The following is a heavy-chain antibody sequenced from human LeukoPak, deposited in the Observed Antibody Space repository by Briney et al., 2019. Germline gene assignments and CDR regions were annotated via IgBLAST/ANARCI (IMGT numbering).Heavy chain of an antibody. CDR1: GFTFSPYW. V-gene: IGHV3-74*01. CDR3: ARGHYDVLAASYKWTPDY. J-gene: IGHJ4*02. Sequence: GGSLRLSCAASGFTFSPYWMHWVRQAPGKGLVWVSRIIMDGSYTNYADSVKGRFTTSRDNAKNSLSLQLNSLRVEDTAVYYCARGHYDVLAASYKWTPDYWGQGTLVTVSS. CDR2: IIMDGSYT. D-gene: IGHD3-9*01.